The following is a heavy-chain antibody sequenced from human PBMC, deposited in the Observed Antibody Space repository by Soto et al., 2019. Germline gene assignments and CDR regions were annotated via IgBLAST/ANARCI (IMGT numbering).Heavy chain of an antibody. CDR3: ARTLYSYGPRFDY. J-gene: IGHJ4*02. V-gene: IGHV4-59*01. CDR2: IYYSGST. Sequence: QVQLQESGPGLVKPSETLSLTCTVSGGSISSYYWSWIRQPPGKGLEWIGYIYYSGSTNYNPSLNSRVTIAVDTSNNQFSLKLSSLTAADTAVYYCARTLYSYGPRFDYWGQGTLVTVSS. D-gene: IGHD5-18*01. CDR1: GGSISSYY.